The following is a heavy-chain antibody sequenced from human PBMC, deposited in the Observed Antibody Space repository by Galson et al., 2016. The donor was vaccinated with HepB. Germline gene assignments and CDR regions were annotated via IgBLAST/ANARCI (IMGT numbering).Heavy chain of an antibody. J-gene: IGHJ6*04. V-gene: IGHV3-23*01. CDR2: ISRSGDST. Sequence: SLRLSCAASGFTFRNYGMTWVRQAPGKGLEVVSSISRSGDSTDYADSVNGRFTISRDNSKNTLSLQMNSLTADDTAIYYCVQGSTAPAVWGKGTTVTVSS. D-gene: IGHD2-2*01. CDR1: GFTFRNYG. CDR3: VQGSTAPAV.